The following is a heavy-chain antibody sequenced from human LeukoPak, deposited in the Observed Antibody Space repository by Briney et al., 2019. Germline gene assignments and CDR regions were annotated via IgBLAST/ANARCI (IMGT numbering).Heavy chain of an antibody. CDR3: ARYNYGRLDY. D-gene: IGHD5-18*01. CDR2: IYHSGST. V-gene: IGHV4-38-2*02. J-gene: IGHJ4*02. Sequence: PSETLSLTCTVSGYSISSGYYWGWIRQPPGKGLEWIGSIYHSGSTYYNPSLKSRVTISVDTSKNQFSLKLSSVTAADTAVYYCARYNYGRLDYWGQGTLVTVSS. CDR1: GYSISSGYY.